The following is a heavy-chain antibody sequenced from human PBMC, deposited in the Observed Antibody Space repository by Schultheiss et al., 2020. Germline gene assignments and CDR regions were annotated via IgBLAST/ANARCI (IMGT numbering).Heavy chain of an antibody. D-gene: IGHD5-12*01. Sequence: GGSLRLSCAPSIFTVSNNFMNWVRQAPGKGLEWISVIYSDGSTYYTDSVRGRFTISRDNSKNTVYLQMNSLRADDTAVYYCARAVTVVATTGMDVWGQGTTVTVSS. CDR1: IFTVSNNF. CDR2: IYSDGST. V-gene: IGHV3-66*01. J-gene: IGHJ6*02. CDR3: ARAVTVVATTGMDV.